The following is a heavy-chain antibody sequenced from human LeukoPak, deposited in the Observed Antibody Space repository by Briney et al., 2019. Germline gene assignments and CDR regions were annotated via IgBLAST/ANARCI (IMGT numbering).Heavy chain of an antibody. D-gene: IGHD1-1*01. V-gene: IGHV1-8*01. J-gene: IGHJ4*02. Sequence: ASVKVSCKASGYTFTSYGFNWVRQATGQRPEWMGWMSPNSGDTGYAQKFQDRVTMTRNTSISTAYMELSSLRSEDTAVYYCARVPGGTTYYFDYWGQGTLVTVSS. CDR3: ARVPGGTTYYFDY. CDR1: GYTFTSYG. CDR2: MSPNSGDT.